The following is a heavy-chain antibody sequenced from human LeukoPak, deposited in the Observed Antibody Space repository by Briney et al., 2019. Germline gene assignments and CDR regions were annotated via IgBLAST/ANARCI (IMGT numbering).Heavy chain of an antibody. Sequence: GGSLRLSCAASGFTFSSYGMHWVRQAPGKGLEWVAVISYDGSNKYYEDSVKGRFTISRDNSKNTLYLQMNSLRAEDTAVYYCAKDLRYYDSSGYLDYWGQGTLVTVSS. CDR3: AKDLRYYDSSGYLDY. CDR1: GFTFSSYG. D-gene: IGHD3-22*01. J-gene: IGHJ4*02. V-gene: IGHV3-30*18. CDR2: ISYDGSNK.